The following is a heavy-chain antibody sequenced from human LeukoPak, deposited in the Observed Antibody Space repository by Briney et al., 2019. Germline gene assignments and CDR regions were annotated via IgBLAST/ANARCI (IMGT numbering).Heavy chain of an antibody. V-gene: IGHV4-59*12. J-gene: IGHJ4*02. CDR2: IYYSGSA. Sequence: SETLSLTCTVSGDSISNYYWSWIRQPPGKGLEWIGYIYYSGSAYYSPSLKSRVTISVDTSKNQFSLRLSSVTAADTAVYYCARVVGATSFDYWGQGTLVTVSS. D-gene: IGHD1-26*01. CDR1: GDSISNYY. CDR3: ARVVGATSFDY.